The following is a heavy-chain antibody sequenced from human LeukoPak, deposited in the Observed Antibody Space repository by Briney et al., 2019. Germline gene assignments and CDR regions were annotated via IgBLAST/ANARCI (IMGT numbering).Heavy chain of an antibody. J-gene: IGHJ4*02. D-gene: IGHD5-18*01. CDR1: GFTFSRHA. V-gene: IGHV3-64*01. CDR3: SRGLDRGYAYGPLE. CDR2: ISDNGGST. Sequence: PGGSLRLSCAASGFTFSRHAMHWVRQAPGKGLEYISSISDNGGSTFYANSVKGRFTISRDNSNNMLYLQMGSLRVEDMAVYYCSRGLDRGYAYGPLEWGQGDLVIVSS.